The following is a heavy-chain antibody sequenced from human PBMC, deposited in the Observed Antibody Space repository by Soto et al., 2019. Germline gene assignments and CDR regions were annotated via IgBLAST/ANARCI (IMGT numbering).Heavy chain of an antibody. CDR1: GFTFSSYA. J-gene: IGHJ4*02. Sequence: PGGSLRLSCAASGFTFSSYAMSWVRQAPGKGLEWVSAFSGSGGSTYYADSVKGRFTISRDNSKNTLYLQMNSLRAEDTAVYYCAKSITMIVVVTVDYWGQGTLVTVSS. V-gene: IGHV3-23*01. D-gene: IGHD3-22*01. CDR2: FSGSGGST. CDR3: AKSITMIVVVTVDY.